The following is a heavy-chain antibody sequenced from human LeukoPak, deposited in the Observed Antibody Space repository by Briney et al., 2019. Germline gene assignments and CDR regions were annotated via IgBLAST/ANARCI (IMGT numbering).Heavy chain of an antibody. Sequence: GGSLRFSCAASGFTFSSYGMHWVRQAPGKGLEWVAFIRYDGSNKYYADSVKGRFTISRDNSKNMLYLQMNSLRAEDTAVYYCAKVEWELLYPYFDYWGQGTLVTVSS. CDR3: AKVEWELLYPYFDY. V-gene: IGHV3-30*02. CDR2: IRYDGSNK. D-gene: IGHD1-26*01. J-gene: IGHJ4*02. CDR1: GFTFSSYG.